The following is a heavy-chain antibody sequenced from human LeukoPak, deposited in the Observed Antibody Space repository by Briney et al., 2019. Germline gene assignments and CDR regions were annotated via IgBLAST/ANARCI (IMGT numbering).Heavy chain of an antibody. D-gene: IGHD6-13*01. Sequence: GGSLRLSCAASGFTFSTYSMNWVRQAPGKGLEWVSYISPRGDTIYYTDSVKGRFTISRDNAKNTLYLQMNSLRAEDTAVYYCARGGPGIAAAGEYYFDYWGQGTLVTVSS. CDR1: GFTFSTYS. CDR2: ISPRGDTI. J-gene: IGHJ4*02. V-gene: IGHV3-48*01. CDR3: ARGGPGIAAAGEYYFDY.